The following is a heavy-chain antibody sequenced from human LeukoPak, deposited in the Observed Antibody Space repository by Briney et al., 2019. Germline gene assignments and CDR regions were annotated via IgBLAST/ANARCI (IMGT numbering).Heavy chain of an antibody. J-gene: IGHJ4*02. CDR1: GFTFSSYA. CDR2: ISGSGGST. V-gene: IGHV3-23*01. CDR3: AIFDSYFDY. Sequence: PGGCLRLSCAASGFTFSSYAMSWVRQAPGKGLEWVSAISGSGGSTYYAGSVKGRFTISRDNSKNTLYLQMNSLRAEDTAVYYCAIFDSYFDYWGQGTLVTVSS.